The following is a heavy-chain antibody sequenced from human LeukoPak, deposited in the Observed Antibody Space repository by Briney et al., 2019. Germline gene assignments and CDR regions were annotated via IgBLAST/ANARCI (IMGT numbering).Heavy chain of an antibody. V-gene: IGHV3-49*04. J-gene: IGHJ3*02. CDR3: TRGLLRGNAFDI. CDR1: GLTFGDYA. Sequence: GGSLRLSCTGSGLTFGDYAMSWVSQAPGKGVGWVSFIRRKRYGGTTEDAASVKGRFTISRDDSKSIAYLQMNSLKTEDTAVYFCTRGLLRGNAFDIWGQGTMVTVSS. D-gene: IGHD1-26*01. CDR2: IRRKRYGGTT.